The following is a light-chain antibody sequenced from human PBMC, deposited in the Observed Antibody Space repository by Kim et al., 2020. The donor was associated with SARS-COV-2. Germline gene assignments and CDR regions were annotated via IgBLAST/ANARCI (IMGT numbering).Light chain of an antibody. J-gene: IGLJ2*01. CDR3: YSRDNTGEHVL. V-gene: IGLV3-19*01. Sequence: VQTRRITCQGDSLTTYYSIWFQQKPDPATVLVLFGKNNRTSGSPDRFSVSSSRNTASLTVTRAQAVDEAVYYCYSRDNTGEHVLFGGGTKVTVL. CDR1: SLTTYY. CDR2: GKN.